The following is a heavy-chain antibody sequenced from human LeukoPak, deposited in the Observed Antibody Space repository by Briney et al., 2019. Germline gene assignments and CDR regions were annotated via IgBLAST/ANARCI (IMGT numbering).Heavy chain of an antibody. D-gene: IGHD2-15*01. Sequence: SETLSLTCTVSGGSISSGGYYWSWIRQHPGKGLEWIGYIYYSGSTYYNPSLKSRVTISVDTSKNQFSLKLSSVTAADTAVYYCGGGRGGYFDYWGQGTLVTVSS. CDR3: GGGRGGYFDY. CDR2: IYYSGST. CDR1: GGSISSGGYY. V-gene: IGHV4-31*03. J-gene: IGHJ4*02.